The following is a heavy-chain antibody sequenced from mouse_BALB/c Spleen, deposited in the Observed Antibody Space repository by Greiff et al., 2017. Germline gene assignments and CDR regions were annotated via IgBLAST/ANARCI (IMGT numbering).Heavy chain of an antibody. CDR3: ARDYDYDEGGAMDY. V-gene: IGHV5-9-4*01. J-gene: IGHJ4*01. CDR2: ISSGGSYT. D-gene: IGHD2-4*01. CDR1: GFTFSSYA. Sequence: EVKVVESGGGLVQPGGSRKLSCAASGFTFSSYAMSWVRQSPEKRLEWVAEISSGGSYTYYPDTVTGRFTISRDNAKNTLYLEMSSLRSEDTAMYYCARDYDYDEGGAMDYWGQGTSVTVSS.